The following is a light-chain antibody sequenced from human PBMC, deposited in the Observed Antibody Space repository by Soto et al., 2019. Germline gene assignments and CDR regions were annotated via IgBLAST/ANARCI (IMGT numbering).Light chain of an antibody. CDR1: QSVSSNC. Sequence: EIVLTQSPGTLSLSPGERATLSCRASQSVSSNCLVWYKQKPGQAPRLLIYGASSRPTGIPDRFSGSGSGTDFSLTISRLEPDDFAVYYCLHDGYSPPYIFGQGTTLEIK. CDR2: GAS. CDR3: LHDGYSPPYI. J-gene: IGKJ2*01. V-gene: IGKV3-20*01.